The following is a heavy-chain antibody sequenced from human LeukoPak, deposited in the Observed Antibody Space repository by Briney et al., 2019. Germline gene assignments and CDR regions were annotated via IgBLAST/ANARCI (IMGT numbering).Heavy chain of an antibody. V-gene: IGHV5-51*01. CDR3: VRAGSGSMRWFDP. D-gene: IGHD3-10*01. Sequence: GESLKISCKVSGYSFTSFWIAWVRRMPGKGLELMGIIYPGDSDTKYSPPFQGQVTISADKSISTAYLQWNSLKASDTAMYYCVRAGSGSMRWFDPWGQGTLVTVSS. CDR1: GYSFTSFW. CDR2: IYPGDSDT. J-gene: IGHJ5*02.